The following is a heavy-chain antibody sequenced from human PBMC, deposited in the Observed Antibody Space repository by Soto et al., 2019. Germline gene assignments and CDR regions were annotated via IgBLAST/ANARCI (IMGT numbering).Heavy chain of an antibody. Sequence: EVQLVESGGGLVQPGGSLRLSCAASGFTFSSYWMSWVRQAPGKGLEWVANIKQDGSEKYYVDSVKGRFTISRDNDKNSLYMQINSVRAEDTAVYYCAREVAADYDAFDIWGQGTMVTDSS. CDR1: GFTFSSYW. D-gene: IGHD6-13*01. CDR2: IKQDGSEK. V-gene: IGHV3-7*03. J-gene: IGHJ3*02. CDR3: AREVAADYDAFDI.